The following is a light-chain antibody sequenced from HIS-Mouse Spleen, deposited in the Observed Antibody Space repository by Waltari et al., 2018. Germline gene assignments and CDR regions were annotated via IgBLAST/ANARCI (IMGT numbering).Light chain of an antibody. Sequence: QSALTQPASVSGSPGQSITIPCTGTSSVVGSYNLVSWYQQHPGKDPKLMIYEGSKRPSGVSNRFSGSKSGNTASLTISGLQAEDEADYYCCSYAGSSTWVFGGGTKLTVL. CDR3: CSYAGSSTWV. V-gene: IGLV2-23*01. CDR1: SSVVGSYNL. CDR2: EGS. J-gene: IGLJ3*02.